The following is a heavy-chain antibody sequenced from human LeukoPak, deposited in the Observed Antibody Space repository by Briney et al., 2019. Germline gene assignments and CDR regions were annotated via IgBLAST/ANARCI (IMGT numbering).Heavy chain of an antibody. J-gene: IGHJ4*02. CDR2: IVPIFGTA. CDR1: GGTFSSYA. Sequence: SVKVSCKASGGTFSSYAISWVRQAPGQGLEWMGGIVPIFGTANYAQKFQGRVTITADESTSTAYMELSSLRSEDTAVYYCAGYCSSTSCYDSGYWGQGTLVTVSS. CDR3: AGYCSSTSCYDSGY. D-gene: IGHD2-2*01. V-gene: IGHV1-69*13.